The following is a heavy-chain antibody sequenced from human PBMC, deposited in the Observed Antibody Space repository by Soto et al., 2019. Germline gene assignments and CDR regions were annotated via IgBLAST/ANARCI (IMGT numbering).Heavy chain of an antibody. CDR1: GFTFGAYS. CDR3: VRGPLTNPFGLVFDY. CDR2: ISSSSDFI. Sequence: QLVESGGGLAKPGGSLRLSCVGSGFTFGAYSMNWVRQSPEKELEWVSSISSSSDFINYADSMKGRFTVSRDNAKNSLYLQMNSLRTEDTAVYYCVRGPLTNPFGLVFDYWGQGTLVTVSS. D-gene: IGHD3-3*01. J-gene: IGHJ4*02. V-gene: IGHV3-21*01.